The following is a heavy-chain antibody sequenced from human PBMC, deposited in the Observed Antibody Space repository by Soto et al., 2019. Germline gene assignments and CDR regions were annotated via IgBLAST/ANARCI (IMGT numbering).Heavy chain of an antibody. V-gene: IGHV3-21*01. D-gene: IGHD3-10*01. CDR2: ISSSSSYM. CDR1: GFTFSTYS. J-gene: IGHJ4*02. Sequence: EVQLVESGGGLVKPGGSLRLSCAASGFTFSTYSMNWVRQAPGKGLEWVSFISSSSSYMNYADSVKGRFTISRDNAKNPLYLHMNRLRAEDTAVYYCARDHYGSGNYYFDYWGQGTLVTVSS. CDR3: ARDHYGSGNYYFDY.